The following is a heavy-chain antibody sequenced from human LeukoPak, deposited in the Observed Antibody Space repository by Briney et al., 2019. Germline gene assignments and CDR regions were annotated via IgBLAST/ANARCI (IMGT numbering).Heavy chain of an antibody. Sequence: ASVKVSCKASGYTFTSYGISWVRQVPGQGLEWMGWISAYNGNTNYAQKLQGRVTMTTDTSTSTAYMELRSLRSDDTAVYYCARSRDYYGSGSSPPDYWGQGTLVTVSS. CDR3: ARSRDYYGSGSSPPDY. V-gene: IGHV1-18*04. CDR1: GYTFTSYG. D-gene: IGHD3-10*01. J-gene: IGHJ4*02. CDR2: ISAYNGNT.